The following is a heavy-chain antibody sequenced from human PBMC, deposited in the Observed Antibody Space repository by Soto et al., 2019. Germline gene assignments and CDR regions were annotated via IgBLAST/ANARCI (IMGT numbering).Heavy chain of an antibody. CDR2: IFADGNT. J-gene: IGHJ4*02. CDR3: VKDIIVALDY. V-gene: IGHV4-4*07. D-gene: IGHD2-21*01. Sequence: SETLSLTCVVSGASISTSYRSWVRQPAGKRLQWIGRIFADGNTNSSRYLKGRVSMAIDNSQNQISLQLASVTAADSATYSGVKDIIVALDYWARGAQVTVSS. CDR1: GASISTSY.